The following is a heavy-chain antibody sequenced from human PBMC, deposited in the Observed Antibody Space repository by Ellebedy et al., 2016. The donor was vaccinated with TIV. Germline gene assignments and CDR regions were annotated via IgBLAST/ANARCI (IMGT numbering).Heavy chain of an antibody. CDR3: ARDPSWVAAKGYYYYYMDV. CDR2: IIPIFGTA. Sequence: SVKVSXXASGYTFTSYDISWVRQAPGQGLEWMGGIIPIFGTANYAQKFQGRVTITADESTNTAYMELSSLRSEDTAVYYCARDPSWVAAKGYYYYYMDVWGKGTTVTVSS. J-gene: IGHJ6*03. D-gene: IGHD6-13*01. CDR1: GYTFTSYD. V-gene: IGHV1-69*13.